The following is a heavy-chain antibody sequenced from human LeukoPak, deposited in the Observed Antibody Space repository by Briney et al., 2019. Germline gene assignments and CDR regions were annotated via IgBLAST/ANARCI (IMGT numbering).Heavy chain of an antibody. CDR1: GGSISSYY. Sequence: SETLSLTCTVSGGSISSYYWSWIRQPPGKGLEWIGYIYYSGSTNYNPSLKSRVTISVDTSKNQFSLKLSSVTAADTAVYYCAGSYCGGDCYSDLNWFDPWGQGTLVTVSS. D-gene: IGHD2-21*02. J-gene: IGHJ5*02. CDR2: IYYSGST. CDR3: AGSYCGGDCYSDLNWFDP. V-gene: IGHV4-59*08.